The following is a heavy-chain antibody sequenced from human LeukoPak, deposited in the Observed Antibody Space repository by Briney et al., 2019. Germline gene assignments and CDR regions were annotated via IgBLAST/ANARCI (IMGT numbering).Heavy chain of an antibody. J-gene: IGHJ5*02. V-gene: IGHV1-2*02. CDR2: INPNSGGT. CDR3: ARGGVYNWFDP. D-gene: IGHD3-10*01. CDR1: GYTFTGYY. Sequence: ASVKVSCKASGYTFTGYYIHWVRQAPGQGLEWMGWINPNSGGTNYAQKFQGRVTITRDTSISTAYMELSSLRSEDTAVYYCARGGVYNWFDPWGQGTLVTVSS.